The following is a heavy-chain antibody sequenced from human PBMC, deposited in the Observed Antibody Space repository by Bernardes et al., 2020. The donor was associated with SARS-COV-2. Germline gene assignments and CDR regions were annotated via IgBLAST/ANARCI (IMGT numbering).Heavy chain of an antibody. CDR1: GFVFSRYG. CDR2: IWYDGNNK. Sequence: GGSLRLSCAASGFVFSRYGMHWVRQAPGKGLEWVAVIWYDGNNKYYADSVKGRFTISRDNSQNTLFLQMNSLRGEDTAVYYCARDRGGQDSQSFDFWGQGTLVSVSP. D-gene: IGHD3-10*01. CDR3: ARDRGGQDSQSFDF. V-gene: IGHV3-33*01. J-gene: IGHJ4*02.